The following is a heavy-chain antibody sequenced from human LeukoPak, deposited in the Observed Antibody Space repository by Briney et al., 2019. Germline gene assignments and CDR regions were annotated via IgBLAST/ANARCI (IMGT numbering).Heavy chain of an antibody. Sequence: SETLSLTCTVSGDSISDYYWSWTRQPAGKALEWIGRIYASGSSNYNPSLKSRVTMSVDTSKNQVSLKLASVTAADTAVYYCTRERPNTATDAFHIWGPGTMVTVSS. CDR3: TRERPNTATDAFHI. CDR1: GDSISDYY. D-gene: IGHD5-18*01. V-gene: IGHV4-4*07. CDR2: IYASGSS. J-gene: IGHJ3*02.